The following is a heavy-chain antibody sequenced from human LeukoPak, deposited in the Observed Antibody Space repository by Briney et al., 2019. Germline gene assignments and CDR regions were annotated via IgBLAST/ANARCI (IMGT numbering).Heavy chain of an antibody. CDR3: ARGEVWQWLVPEYFQH. Sequence: SETLSLTCTVSGGSISSYYWSWIRQPPGKGLEWIGYIYYSGSTNYNPSLKSRVTISVDTSKNQSSLKLSSVTAADTAVYYCARGEVWQWLVPEYFQHWGQGTLVTVSS. D-gene: IGHD6-19*01. J-gene: IGHJ1*01. V-gene: IGHV4-59*01. CDR1: GGSISSYY. CDR2: IYYSGST.